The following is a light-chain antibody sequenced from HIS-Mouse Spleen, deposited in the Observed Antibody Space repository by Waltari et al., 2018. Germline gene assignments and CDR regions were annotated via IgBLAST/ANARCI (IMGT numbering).Light chain of an antibody. CDR2: EDN. J-gene: IGLJ3*02. CDR1: SGSIASNH. CDR3: QSYDSSNSWV. Sequence: NFMLTQPHSVSESPVQTVTISCTRRSGSIASNHVQCPQQRPCSAPTTVIYEDNQRPSGVPDRFSGSIDSSSNSASLTISGLKTEDEADYYCQSYDSSNSWVFGGGTKLTVL. V-gene: IGLV6-57*03.